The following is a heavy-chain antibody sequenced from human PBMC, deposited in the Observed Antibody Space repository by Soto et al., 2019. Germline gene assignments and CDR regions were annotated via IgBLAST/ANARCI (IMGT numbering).Heavy chain of an antibody. Sequence: QVQLVESGGGVVQPGRSLRLSCAASGLTFSSYGMHWVRQAPGKGLEWVAVISYDGSNKYYADSVKGRFTISRDNSKNTLYLQMNSMRAAETAVYYCAKLIGYCRGGSCYGSHDAFDIWGQGTMVTVSS. CDR1: GLTFSSYG. J-gene: IGHJ3*02. D-gene: IGHD2-15*01. CDR2: ISYDGSNK. V-gene: IGHV3-30*18. CDR3: AKLIGYCRGGSCYGSHDAFDI.